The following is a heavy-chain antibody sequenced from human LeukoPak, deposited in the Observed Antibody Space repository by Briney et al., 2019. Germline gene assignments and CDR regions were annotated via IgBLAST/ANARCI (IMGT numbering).Heavy chain of an antibody. CDR3: ARGYWNFGL. CDR1: GFSISNYW. J-gene: IGHJ2*01. CDR2: IKQDGSEK. Sequence: GGSLRLSCVASGFSISNYWMTWVRQAPGKGLEWVANIKQDGSEKNYVDSVKGRFTSSRDNAKNSLYLQMDRLRVEDTAVYYCARGYWNFGLWGRGTQVTVSS. V-gene: IGHV3-7*01.